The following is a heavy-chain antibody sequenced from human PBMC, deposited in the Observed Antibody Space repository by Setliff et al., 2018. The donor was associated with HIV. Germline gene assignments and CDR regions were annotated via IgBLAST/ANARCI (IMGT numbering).Heavy chain of an antibody. CDR2: IYHSGIT. Sequence: PSETLSLTCAVSGYSISIGYYWGWIRQAPGKGLEWIGNIYHSGITYYNPSLKSRVTISVDTSKNQFSLKVTSVTAADAAVYYCARVDPYTSPRGFDSWGQGTLVTVSS. V-gene: IGHV4-38-2*01. D-gene: IGHD6-19*01. CDR1: GYSISIGYY. J-gene: IGHJ4*02. CDR3: ARVDPYTSPRGFDS.